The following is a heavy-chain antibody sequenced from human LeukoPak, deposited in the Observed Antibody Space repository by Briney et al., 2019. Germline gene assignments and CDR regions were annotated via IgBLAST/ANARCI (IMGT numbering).Heavy chain of an antibody. D-gene: IGHD3-10*01. CDR3: ANYGSGSYLAY. V-gene: IGHV3-23*01. CDR1: GFTFSSYV. J-gene: IGHJ4*02. Sequence: GGSLRLSCAASGFTFSSYVMDWVRQAPGEGLQWVSVISGSGGSTYYADSVKGRFTISRDNSKNTLYLQMDSLRAEDTAVYYCANYGSGSYLAYWGQGTLVTVSS. CDR2: ISGSGGST.